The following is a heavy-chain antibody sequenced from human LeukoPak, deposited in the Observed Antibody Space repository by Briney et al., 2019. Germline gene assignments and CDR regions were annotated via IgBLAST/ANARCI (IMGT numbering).Heavy chain of an antibody. CDR1: GGSFSGYY. Sequence: SETLSLTCAVYGGSFSGYYRSWIPQPPGKGLEWIGEINHSGSTNYNPSLKSRVTISVDTSKNQFSLRLSSVTAADTAVYYCARGRWLQLRIFAYWGQGTLVTVSS. CDR3: ARGRWLQLRIFAY. CDR2: INHSGST. V-gene: IGHV4-34*01. J-gene: IGHJ4*02. D-gene: IGHD5-24*01.